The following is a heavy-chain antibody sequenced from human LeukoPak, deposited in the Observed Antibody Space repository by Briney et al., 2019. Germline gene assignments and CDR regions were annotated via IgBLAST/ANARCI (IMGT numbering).Heavy chain of an antibody. CDR3: AKDVGKWESLHFFDY. J-gene: IGHJ4*02. D-gene: IGHD1-26*01. CDR1: GFTFSSYA. Sequence: PGGSLRLSCAASGFTFSSYAMSWVRQAPGKGLERVSAISGSGGSTYYADSVKGRFTISRDNSKNTLYLQMNSLRAEDTAVYYCAKDVGKWESLHFFDYWGQGTLVTVSS. V-gene: IGHV3-23*01. CDR2: ISGSGGST.